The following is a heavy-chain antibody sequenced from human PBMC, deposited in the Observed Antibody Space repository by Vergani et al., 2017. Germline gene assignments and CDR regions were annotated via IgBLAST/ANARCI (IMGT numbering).Heavy chain of an antibody. CDR3: TTEYYYDNSGLFDY. V-gene: IGHV3-15*01. D-gene: IGHD3-22*01. J-gene: IGHJ4*02. Sequence: EVQLVESGGGLVKPGGSLRLSCAVSGFTFSNGWMSWVRQAPGKGLEWIGRIKSKTDGGTTDYAAPVKGRFTISRDDSKNTLYLKMNSLKTEDTAVYYCTTEYYYDNSGLFDYWGQGTLVTVSS. CDR1: GFTFSNGW. CDR2: IKSKTDGGTT.